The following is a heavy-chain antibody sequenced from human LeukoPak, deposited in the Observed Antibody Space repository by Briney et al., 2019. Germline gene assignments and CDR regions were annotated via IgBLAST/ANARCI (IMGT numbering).Heavy chain of an antibody. CDR1: GCTVNNGW. V-gene: IGHV3-15*01. CDR3: SGDEYCCNTVADY. CDR2: IKGKIEGGTT. J-gene: IGHJ4*02. D-gene: IGHD2-2*01. Sequence: GGSLRHSCSASGCTVNNGWMSWVRQAPGKGLEWVGRIKGKIEGGTTDYAAPVKGRFVISRDDSENTLYLRMNSLKTEDTALYYCSGDEYCCNTVADYEGQG.